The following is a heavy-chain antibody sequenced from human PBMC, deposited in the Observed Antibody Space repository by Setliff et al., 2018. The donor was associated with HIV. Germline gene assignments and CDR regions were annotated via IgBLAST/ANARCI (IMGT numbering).Heavy chain of an antibody. J-gene: IGHJ4*02. CDR3: ARRGYYDSSGYYYYPLFDY. D-gene: IGHD3-22*01. CDR1: GFTFSSYE. V-gene: IGHV3-48*03. CDR2: ISSSGSTI. Sequence: GGSLRLSCAASGFTFSSYEMNWVRQAPGKGLEWVSYISSSGSTIYYADSVKGRFTTSRDNAKNSLYLQMNSLRAEDTAVYYCARRGYYDSSGYYYYPLFDYWGQGTLVTVSS.